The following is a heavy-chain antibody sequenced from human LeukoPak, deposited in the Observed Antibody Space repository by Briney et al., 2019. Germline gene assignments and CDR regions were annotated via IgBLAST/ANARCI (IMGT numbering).Heavy chain of an antibody. J-gene: IGHJ3*02. D-gene: IGHD3-22*01. V-gene: IGHV4-59*01. CDR3: ARGYYDSSGYSNAFDI. CDR1: GVSISSSY. CDR2: ILQNGNT. Sequence: SETLSLTCSVSGVSISSSYWSWIRQPPGKRLEWIGFILQNGNTIYNPYLKSRVTMSVDTSKNQFSLQMRPVTAADTAVYYCARGYYDSSGYSNAFDIWSQGTMVAV.